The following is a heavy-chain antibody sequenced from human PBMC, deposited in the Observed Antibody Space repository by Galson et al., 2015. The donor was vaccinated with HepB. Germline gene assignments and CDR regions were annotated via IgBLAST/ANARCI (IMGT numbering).Heavy chain of an antibody. Sequence: SLRLSCAASGFTFSSYAMRWVRQAPGKGLEWVSGISDSGGSTYYGDSVKGRFTISRDNSKNTLYLQMNSLRAEDTAVYYCAKPQTTVTTGGLDYWGQGTLVTVSS. CDR2: ISDSGGST. D-gene: IGHD4-11*01. CDR3: AKPQTTVTTGGLDY. V-gene: IGHV3-23*01. J-gene: IGHJ4*02. CDR1: GFTFSSYA.